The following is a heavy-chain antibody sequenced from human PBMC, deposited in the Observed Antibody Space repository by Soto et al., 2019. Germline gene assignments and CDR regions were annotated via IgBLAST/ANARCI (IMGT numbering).Heavy chain of an antibody. CDR3: ARGGDIVATNFDY. V-gene: IGHV4-59*01. CDR1: GGSISSYY. Sequence: QVQLQESGPGLVKPSENLSLTCTVSGGSISSYYWSWIRQPPGKGLEWIGYIYYSGSTNYNPSLKSRVTISVDTSKNQFSLKLSSVTAADTAVYYCARGGDIVATNFDYWGQGTLVTVSS. CDR2: IYYSGST. D-gene: IGHD5-12*01. J-gene: IGHJ4*02.